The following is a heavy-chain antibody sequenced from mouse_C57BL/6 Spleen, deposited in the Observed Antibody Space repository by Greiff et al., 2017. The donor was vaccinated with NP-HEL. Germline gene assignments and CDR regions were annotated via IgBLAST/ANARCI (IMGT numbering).Heavy chain of an antibody. J-gene: IGHJ4*01. CDR3: ARGSYDYDAYAMDY. D-gene: IGHD2-4*01. Sequence: QVQLQQPGAELVKPGASVKLSCKASGYTFTSYWMHWVKQRPGQGLEWIGMIHPNSGSTNYNEKFRSKATLTVDKSSSTAYMQLSSLTSEDSAVYYCARGSYDYDAYAMDYWGQGTSVTVSS. V-gene: IGHV1-64*01. CDR2: IHPNSGST. CDR1: GYTFTSYW.